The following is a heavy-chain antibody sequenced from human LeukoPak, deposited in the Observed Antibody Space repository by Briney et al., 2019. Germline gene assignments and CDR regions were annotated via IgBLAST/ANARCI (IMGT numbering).Heavy chain of an antibody. Sequence: PGGSLRLSCAASGFTFGDYAMQWVRKAPGKGLEWVSGISWNSGSIGYADSVKGRFTISRDNAKNSLYLQMNSLGAEDTALYYCARGSHSPSYHGMDVGGQGTTVTFS. J-gene: IGHJ6*02. D-gene: IGHD2-21*01. CDR2: ISWNSGSI. CDR1: GFTFGDYA. CDR3: ARGSHSPSYHGMDV. V-gene: IGHV3-9*01.